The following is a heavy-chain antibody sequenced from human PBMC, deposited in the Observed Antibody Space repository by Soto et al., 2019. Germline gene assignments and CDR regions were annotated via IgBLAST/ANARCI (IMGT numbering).Heavy chain of an antibody. J-gene: IGHJ4*02. D-gene: IGHD3-16*01. CDR3: ARGGGLGGYY. CDR2: ISSSSTI. V-gene: IGHV3-48*02. Sequence: PGGSLRLSCAASGFTFSSYSMNWVRQAPGKGLEWVSYISSSSTIYYADSVKGRFTISRDNAKNSLYLQMNSLRDEDTAVYYCARGGGLGGYYWGQGTLVTVSS. CDR1: GFTFSSYS.